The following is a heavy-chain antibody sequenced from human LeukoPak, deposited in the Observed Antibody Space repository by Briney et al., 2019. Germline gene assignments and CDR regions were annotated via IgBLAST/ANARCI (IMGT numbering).Heavy chain of an antibody. Sequence: SETLSLTCTVSGGSISSSNYYWGWIRQPPGKGLEWIGSIYYSGSTYYTPSLKSRVTISVDTSKRQFSLKLNSVTAADTAVYYCARHSSMTTLVFDYWGQGTLVTVSS. D-gene: IGHD4-23*01. CDR1: GGSISSSNYY. CDR3: ARHSSMTTLVFDY. V-gene: IGHV4-39*01. CDR2: IYYSGST. J-gene: IGHJ4*02.